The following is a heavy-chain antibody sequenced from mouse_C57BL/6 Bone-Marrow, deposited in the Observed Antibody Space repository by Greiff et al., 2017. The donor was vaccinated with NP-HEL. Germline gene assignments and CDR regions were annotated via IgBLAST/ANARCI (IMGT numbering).Heavy chain of an antibody. V-gene: IGHV1-69*01. CDR2: IDPSDSYT. D-gene: IGHD2-3*01. J-gene: IGHJ2*01. Sequence: VQLQQPGAELVMPGASVKLSCKASGYTFTSSWMHWVKPRPGQGLEWIGEIDPSDSYTNYNQKFKGKSTLPVHKSSSTAYMHRSSLTSDDTAVYYCARDGYYLYYFDYWGQGTTLTVSS. CDR1: GYTFTSSW. CDR3: ARDGYYLYYFDY.